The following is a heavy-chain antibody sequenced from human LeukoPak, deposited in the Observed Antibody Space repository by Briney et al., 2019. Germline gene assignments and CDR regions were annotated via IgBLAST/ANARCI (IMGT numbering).Heavy chain of an antibody. CDR1: GGTFSSYA. D-gene: IGHD5-18*01. Sequence: GSSVKVSRKASGGTFSSYAISWVRQAPGQGLEWMGRMIPIFGIANYAQKFQGRVTITADKSTSTAYMELSSLRSEDTAVYYCARDTRGYSYGMGDWFDPWGQGTLVTVSS. CDR3: ARDTRGYSYGMGDWFDP. J-gene: IGHJ5*02. V-gene: IGHV1-69*04. CDR2: MIPIFGIA.